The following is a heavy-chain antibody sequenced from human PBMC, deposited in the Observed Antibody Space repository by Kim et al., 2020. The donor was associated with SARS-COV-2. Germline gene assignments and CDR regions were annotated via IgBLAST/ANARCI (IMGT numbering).Heavy chain of an antibody. CDR3: ARDFRDSDCSGGSCYSSGMDV. CDR1: GYTFTSYD. V-gene: IGHV1-8*01. D-gene: IGHD2-15*01. Sequence: ASVKVSCKASGYTFTSYDINWVRQATGQGLEWMGWMNPNSGNTGYAQKFQGRVTMTRNTSISTAYMELSSLRSEDTAVYYCARDFRDSDCSGGSCYSSGMDVWGQGTTVTVSS. J-gene: IGHJ6*02. CDR2: MNPNSGNT.